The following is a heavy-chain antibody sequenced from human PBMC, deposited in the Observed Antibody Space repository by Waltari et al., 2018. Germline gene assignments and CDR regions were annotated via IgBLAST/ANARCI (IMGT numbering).Heavy chain of an antibody. CDR1: GFTFSSYA. CDR2: ISNYGSNK. D-gene: IGHD4-17*01. Sequence: QVQLVESGGGVVQPGRSLRLSCAASGFTFSSYAMHWVRQAPGKGLEWVAVISNYGSNKYYADSGKGRFTISRDNSKNTLYLQMNSLRAEDTAVYYCALLLSQSSTTVADYWGQGTLVTVSS. J-gene: IGHJ4*02. CDR3: ALLLSQSSTTVADY. V-gene: IGHV3-30-3*01.